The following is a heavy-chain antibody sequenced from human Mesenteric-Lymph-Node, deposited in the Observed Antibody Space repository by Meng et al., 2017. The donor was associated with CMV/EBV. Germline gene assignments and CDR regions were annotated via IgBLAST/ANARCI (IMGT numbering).Heavy chain of an antibody. CDR3: AREVSGTGYGSSWYNWFDP. D-gene: IGHD6-13*01. V-gene: IGHV3-21*04. Sequence: GESLKISCAASGFTFSSYAIDWVRQAPEKGLEWIAYISSSGSFIYYADSVKGRFTISRDNTKNSLSLEMNSLRAEDTAVYYCAREVSGTGYGSSWYNWFDPWGQGTPVTVSS. J-gene: IGHJ5*02. CDR2: ISSSGSFI. CDR1: GFTFSSYA.